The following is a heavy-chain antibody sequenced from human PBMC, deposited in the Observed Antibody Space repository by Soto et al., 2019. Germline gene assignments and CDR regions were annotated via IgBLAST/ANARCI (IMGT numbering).Heavy chain of an antibody. CDR2: IYYSGST. CDR3: ARHYIAGHGDYEFWFDP. CDR1: GGSISSYY. D-gene: IGHD4-17*01. V-gene: IGHV4-59*08. J-gene: IGHJ5*02. Sequence: SETLSLTCTVSGGSISSYYWSWIRQPPGKGLEWIGYIYYSGSTNYNPSLKSRVTISVDTSRNQFSLKLSSVTAADTAVYYCARHYIAGHGDYEFWFDPWGQGTLVTVSS.